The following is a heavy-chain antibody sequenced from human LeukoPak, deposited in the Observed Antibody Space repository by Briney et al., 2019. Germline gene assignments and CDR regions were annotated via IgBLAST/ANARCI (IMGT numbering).Heavy chain of an antibody. Sequence: TGGSLRLSCAASGFTFGSFAMTWVRQAPGKGLEWVSGFDGNGPNTYYADSVKGRWTISRDNSRNTLYLEMNSLRPEDTAIYYCAKPRTTGLGWAQFDYWGQGSLVTVSS. J-gene: IGHJ4*02. CDR3: AKPRTTGLGWAQFDY. D-gene: IGHD2-8*02. V-gene: IGHV3-23*01. CDR2: FDGNGPNT. CDR1: GFTFGSFA.